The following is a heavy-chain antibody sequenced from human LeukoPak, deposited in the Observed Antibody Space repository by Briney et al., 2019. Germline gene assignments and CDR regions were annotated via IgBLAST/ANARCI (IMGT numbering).Heavy chain of an antibody. V-gene: IGHV4-4*09. J-gene: IGHJ4*02. CDR2: IFSSGIT. D-gene: IGHD3/OR15-3a*01. CDR3: ARLVPRRPDCYFDP. Sequence: PSETLSLTCDVSGDSITSLYWSWLRQSPGKGLEWIGYIFSSGITNYSPSLRSRVAISMDTSKNQFSLKLASLPAATTAVYYCARLVPRRPDCYFDPWGQEPLVIVSS. CDR1: GDSITSLY.